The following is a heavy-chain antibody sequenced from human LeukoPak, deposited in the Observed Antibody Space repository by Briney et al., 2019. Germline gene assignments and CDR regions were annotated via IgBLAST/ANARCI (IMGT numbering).Heavy chain of an antibody. V-gene: IGHV3-33*06. CDR3: AKGFSYMDV. CDR2: IWNDGNNK. D-gene: IGHD3-10*01. Sequence: PGRSLRLSCAASGFTFSWNGMHWVRQAPGKGLEWVAVIWNDGNNKYYADSVKGRFTISRDNSKNTLYLQMNSLRAEDTAVYYCAKGFSYMDVWGKGTTVTVSS. J-gene: IGHJ6*03. CDR1: GFTFSWNG.